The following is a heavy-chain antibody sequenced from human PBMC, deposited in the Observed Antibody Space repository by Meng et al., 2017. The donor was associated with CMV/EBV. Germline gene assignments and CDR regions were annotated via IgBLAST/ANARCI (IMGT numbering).Heavy chain of an antibody. CDR2: ISSSSSYI. D-gene: IGHD5-12*01. Sequence: GGSLRLSCAASGFTFSSYSMNWVRQAPGKGLEWVSSISSSSSYIYYADSVKGRVTISRDNAKNSLYLQMNSLRAEDTAVYYCARESRWLRLGDYYYGMDVWGQGTTVTVSS. V-gene: IGHV3-21*01. CDR1: GFTFSSYS. CDR3: ARESRWLRLGDYYYGMDV. J-gene: IGHJ6*02.